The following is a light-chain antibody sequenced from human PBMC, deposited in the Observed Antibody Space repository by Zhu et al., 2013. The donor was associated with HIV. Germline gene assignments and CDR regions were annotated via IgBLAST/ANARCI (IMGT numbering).Light chain of an antibody. Sequence: DIQMTQSPSSLSASVGDRVTISCRASQGISNYLAWYQKKPGKAPTSDLCCIHFAIRVPSRFTGSGSGTDFTLTISSLQPEDVATYYCQKXDSRPSTFGQGTRVGNQT. V-gene: IGKV1-27*01. CDR3: QKXDSRPST. J-gene: IGKJ1*01. CDR2: CI. CDR1: QGISNY.